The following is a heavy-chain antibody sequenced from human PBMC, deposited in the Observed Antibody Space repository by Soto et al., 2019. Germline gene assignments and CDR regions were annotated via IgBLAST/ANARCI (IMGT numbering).Heavy chain of an antibody. Sequence: QVQLVQSGAEVKKPGSSVKVSCKASGGTFSSYTISWVRQAPGQGLEWMGRIIPILGIANYAQKFQGRVTITADKXTSTANMELSSLRSEDTAVYYCARSSVAEDWYFDLWGRGTLVTVSS. CDR3: ARSSVAEDWYFDL. D-gene: IGHD6-19*01. V-gene: IGHV1-69*02. CDR2: IIPILGIA. J-gene: IGHJ2*01. CDR1: GGTFSSYT.